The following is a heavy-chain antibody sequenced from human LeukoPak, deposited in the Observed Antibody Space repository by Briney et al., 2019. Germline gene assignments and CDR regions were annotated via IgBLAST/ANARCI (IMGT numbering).Heavy chain of an antibody. CDR3: ARDRGFGKSLYYYYGMDV. D-gene: IGHD3-10*01. J-gene: IGHJ6*02. CDR2: ISSSGTNI. Sequence: GGSLRLSCVASEFTFSNYEMNWVRQAPGKGLEWVSYISSSGTNIYYADSVKGRLTISRDNAKNTLYLQMNSLRADDTAVYYCARDRGFGKSLYYYYGMDVWGQGPTATVSS. CDR1: EFTFSNYE. V-gene: IGHV3-48*03.